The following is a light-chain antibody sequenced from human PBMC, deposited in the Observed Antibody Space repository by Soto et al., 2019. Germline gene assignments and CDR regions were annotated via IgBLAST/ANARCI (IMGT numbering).Light chain of an antibody. CDR3: QQYDRSPWT. V-gene: IGKV3-20*01. CDR2: GAS. CDR1: QSVSDNY. Sequence: EMVVTQSPDTLSLSPGERVTLFCRASQSVSDNYLAWYQQKPGQAPRLLIYGASNRATGIPDRFTGAGSGTDFTLTISRLEPEDFAVYFCQQYDRSPWTFGQGTKVEIK. J-gene: IGKJ1*01.